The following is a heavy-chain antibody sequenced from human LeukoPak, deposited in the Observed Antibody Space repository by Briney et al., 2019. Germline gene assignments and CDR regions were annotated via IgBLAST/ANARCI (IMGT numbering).Heavy chain of an antibody. V-gene: IGHV4-59*01. CDR3: AREGEYYDSSGYVSFVDY. CDR2: IYYSGST. J-gene: IGHJ4*02. Sequence: SETLSLTCTVSGGSISSYYWSWIRQPPGKGLEWIGYIYYSGSTNYNPSLKSRVTISVDTSKNQFSLKLSSVTAADTAVYYCAREGEYYDSSGYVSFVDYWGQGTLVTVSS. D-gene: IGHD3-22*01. CDR1: GGSISSYY.